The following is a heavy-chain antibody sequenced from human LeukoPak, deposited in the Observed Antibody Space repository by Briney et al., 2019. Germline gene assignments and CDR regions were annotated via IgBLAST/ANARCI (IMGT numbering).Heavy chain of an antibody. V-gene: IGHV4-4*02. Sequence: SETLSLTCAVSGASITTRSWWSWVRQPPGEGLEWIGEISHSGTTNYNPSLKSRGTISLDKSNNHFSLELSSVTAADTAVYFCARFPFDYVWGTDFFDSWGQGTLVAVSS. CDR1: GASITTRSW. J-gene: IGHJ4*02. CDR2: ISHSGTT. CDR3: ARFPFDYVWGTDFFDS. D-gene: IGHD3-16*01.